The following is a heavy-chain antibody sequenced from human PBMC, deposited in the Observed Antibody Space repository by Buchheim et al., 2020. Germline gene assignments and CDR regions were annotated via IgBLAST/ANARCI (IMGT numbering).Heavy chain of an antibody. V-gene: IGHV3-30*01. CDR3: ARYKGSSGDSPHYYYYYGTDV. J-gene: IGHJ6*02. D-gene: IGHD4-17*01. Sequence: DSVKGRFTISRDNSKNTLYLQMNSLRAEDTAVYYCARYKGSSGDSPHYYYYYGTDVWGQGTT.